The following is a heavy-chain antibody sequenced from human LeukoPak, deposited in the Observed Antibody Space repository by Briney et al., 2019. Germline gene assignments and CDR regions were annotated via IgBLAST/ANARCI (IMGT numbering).Heavy chain of an antibody. Sequence: GSLRLSCAASGFTFSSYAMSWVRQAPGKGLGWVSAISGSGGSKYYADSVKGRFTISRDNSKDTLYLQMNSLSAEDTAVYYCAKDRSPFDPWGQGTLVTVSS. CDR2: ISGSGGSK. CDR1: GFTFSSYA. CDR3: AKDRSPFDP. J-gene: IGHJ5*02. V-gene: IGHV3-23*01.